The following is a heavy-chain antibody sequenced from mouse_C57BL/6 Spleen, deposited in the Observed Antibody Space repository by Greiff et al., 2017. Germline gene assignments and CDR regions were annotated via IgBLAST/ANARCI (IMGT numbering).Heavy chain of an antibody. CDR2: ISYDGSN. CDR3: ARDDTTVVGGFAY. CDR1: GYSITSGYY. J-gene: IGHJ3*01. V-gene: IGHV3-6*01. Sequence: VQLKESGPGLVKPSQSLSLTCSVTGYSITSGYYWNWIRQFPGNKLEWMGYISYDGSNNYNPSLKNRISITRDTSKNQFFLKLNSVTTEDTATYYCARDDTTVVGGFAYWGQGTLVTVSA. D-gene: IGHD1-1*01.